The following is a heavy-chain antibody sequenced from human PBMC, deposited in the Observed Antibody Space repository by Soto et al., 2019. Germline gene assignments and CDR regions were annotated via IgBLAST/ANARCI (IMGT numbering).Heavy chain of an antibody. Sequence: GASVKVSCKASGYTFTSPDIHCVRQAPGQGLEWIGIINPSTGSTTYAHKFQGRVIMTTDTSTSTVDMELSSLRSEDTAVYYCARGFGSNSMVRRVLILSLASSGQGTLVTVSS. V-gene: IGHV1-46*01. CDR3: ARGFGSNSMVRRVLILSLAS. CDR2: INPSTGST. CDR1: GYTFTSPD. D-gene: IGHD3-10*01. J-gene: IGHJ5*02.